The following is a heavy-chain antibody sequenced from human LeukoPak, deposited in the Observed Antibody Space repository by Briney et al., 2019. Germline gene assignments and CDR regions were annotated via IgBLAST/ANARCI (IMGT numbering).Heavy chain of an antibody. D-gene: IGHD3-3*01. J-gene: IGHJ3*02. CDR1: GGSFSGYY. Sequence: SETLSLTCAVYGGSFSGYYWSWIRQPPGKGLEWIGYIYYTGNTYYNPSLKSRVNISVDTSKNQFSLKLSSVTVADTAVYYCARSTIFGWAQGGVFDTWGKGRWSPSLQ. CDR2: IYYTGNT. V-gene: IGHV4-59*06. CDR3: ARSTIFGWAQGGVFDT.